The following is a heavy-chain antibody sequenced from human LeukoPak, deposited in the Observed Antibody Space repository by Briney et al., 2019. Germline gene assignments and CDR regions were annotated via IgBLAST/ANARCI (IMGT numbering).Heavy chain of an antibody. CDR2: FDPEDGET. Sequence: ASVKVSCKVSGYTLTKLSMHWVRQAPGKGLERMGGFDPEDGETIYAQKFQGIFTMTEDTSTDTAYMELSSLTSEDTAVYYCATADYYDSGSPLPWGQGTLVTVSS. V-gene: IGHV1-24*01. CDR1: GYTLTKLS. CDR3: ATADYYDSGSPLP. J-gene: IGHJ4*02. D-gene: IGHD3-10*01.